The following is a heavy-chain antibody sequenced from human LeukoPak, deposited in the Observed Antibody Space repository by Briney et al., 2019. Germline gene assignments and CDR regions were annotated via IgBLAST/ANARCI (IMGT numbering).Heavy chain of an antibody. V-gene: IGHV1-46*01. Sequence: ASVKVSCKASGYTFTSYYMHWVRQAPGQGLEWMGIINPSGGSTSYAQKFQGRVTMTRDTSTSTVYMELSSLRSEDTAVYYCARAIYDSSGYYYNPLDAFDIWGQGTMVTVSS. CDR3: ARAIYDSSGYYYNPLDAFDI. CDR1: GYTFTSYY. J-gene: IGHJ3*02. D-gene: IGHD3-22*01. CDR2: INPSGGST.